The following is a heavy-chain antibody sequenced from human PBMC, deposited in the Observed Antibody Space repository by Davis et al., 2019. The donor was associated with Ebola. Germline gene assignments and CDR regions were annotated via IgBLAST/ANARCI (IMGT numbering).Heavy chain of an antibody. D-gene: IGHD2-2*02. Sequence: GGSLRLSCAASGFTFSDYYMSWIRQAPGKGLEWVAVISYDGSNKYYADSVKGRFTISRDNSKNTLYLQMNSLRAEDTAVYYCAKSIVVVPAAILHYYYGMDVWGQGTTVTVSS. V-gene: IGHV3-30*18. CDR3: AKSIVVVPAAILHYYYGMDV. CDR2: ISYDGSNK. CDR1: GFTFSDYY. J-gene: IGHJ6*02.